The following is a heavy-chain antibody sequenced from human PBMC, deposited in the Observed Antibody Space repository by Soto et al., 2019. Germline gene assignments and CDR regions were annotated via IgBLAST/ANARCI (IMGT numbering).Heavy chain of an antibody. Sequence: EVQLVESGGGFIYPGGSLRLSCAASGLTISNAWMNWVRQAPGKGLEWVGRIKTNTEGGTTDYAAAGKGRFTVSRDDSKNTLYLQMNRLKTEDTAVYYCTTGSVEGVWGQGTTVTVSS. CDR3: TTGSVEGV. J-gene: IGHJ6*02. V-gene: IGHV3-15*07. CDR1: GLTISNAW. D-gene: IGHD2-15*01. CDR2: IKTNTEGGTT.